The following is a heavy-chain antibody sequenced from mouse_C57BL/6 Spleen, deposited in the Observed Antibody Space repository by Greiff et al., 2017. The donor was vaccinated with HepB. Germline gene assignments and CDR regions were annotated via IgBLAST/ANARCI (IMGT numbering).Heavy chain of an antibody. J-gene: IGHJ3*01. CDR3: AREGASYYDYGAY. Sequence: ESGPGLVKPSQSLSLTCSVTGYSITSGYYWNWIRQFPGNKLEWMGYISYDGSNNYNPSLKNRISITRDTSKNQFFLKLNSVTTEDTATYYCAREGASYYDYGAYWGQGTLVTVSA. D-gene: IGHD2-4*01. V-gene: IGHV3-6*01. CDR1: GYSITSGYY. CDR2: ISYDGSN.